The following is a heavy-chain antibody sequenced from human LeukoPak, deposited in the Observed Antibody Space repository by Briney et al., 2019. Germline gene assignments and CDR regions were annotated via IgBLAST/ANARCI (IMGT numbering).Heavy chain of an antibody. J-gene: IGHJ4*02. CDR3: ARGGSSGYDPFDY. CDR1: GGSINSYY. D-gene: IGHD5-12*01. V-gene: IGHV4-59*01. Sequence: PSETLSLTCTVAGGSINSYYWSWIRQPPGKGLEWIGYIFYSGNTNYNPSLKSRVTISAETSKNQLSLKLSSVIAADTAVYYCARGGSSGYDPFDYWGQGTLVTVSS. CDR2: IFYSGNT.